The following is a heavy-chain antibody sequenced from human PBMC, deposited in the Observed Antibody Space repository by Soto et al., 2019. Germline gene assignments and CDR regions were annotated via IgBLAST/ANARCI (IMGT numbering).Heavy chain of an antibody. Sequence: VQLVESGGGLVQPGRSLRLSCVASGFTFDDYAMHWVRQAPGKGLEWVSGIIWNSATILYADSVKGRFTISRDNAKNSLYLQINSLRAEDTALYYCAKAQGDIWGQGTMVSVSP. J-gene: IGHJ3*02. V-gene: IGHV3-9*01. CDR2: IIWNSATI. CDR3: AKAQGDI. CDR1: GFTFDDYA.